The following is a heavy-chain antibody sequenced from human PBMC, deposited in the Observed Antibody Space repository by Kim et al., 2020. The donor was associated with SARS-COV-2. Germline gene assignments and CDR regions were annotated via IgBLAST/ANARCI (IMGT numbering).Heavy chain of an antibody. Sequence: GGSLRLSCAASGFTFSSYAMSWVRQAPGKGLEWVSAISGSDGSTYYADSVKGRFTISRDNSKNTLYLQMNSLRAEDTAVYYCAKVPEYSSSSDAFDIWGQGTMVTVSS. CDR1: GFTFSSYA. CDR2: ISGSDGST. CDR3: AKVPEYSSSSDAFDI. J-gene: IGHJ3*02. D-gene: IGHD6-6*01. V-gene: IGHV3-23*01.